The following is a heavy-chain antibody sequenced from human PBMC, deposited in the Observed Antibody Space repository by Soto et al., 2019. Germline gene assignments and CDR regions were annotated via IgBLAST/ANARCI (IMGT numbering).Heavy chain of an antibody. CDR1: GFTFSSYA. CDR3: AKVSPLQFLWFGE. J-gene: IGHJ4*02. Sequence: EVQLLESGGGLVQPGGSLRLSCAASGFTFSSYAMSWVRQAPGTGLEWVSAISGSGGSTYYADSVKGRFTISRDNSKNTLYLQMNSLRAEDTAVYDCAKVSPLQFLWFGEGVQGTLVTVSS. CDR2: ISGSGGST. D-gene: IGHD3-10*01. V-gene: IGHV3-23*01.